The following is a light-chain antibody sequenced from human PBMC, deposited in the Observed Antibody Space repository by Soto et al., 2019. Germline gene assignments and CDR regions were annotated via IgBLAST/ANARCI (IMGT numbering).Light chain of an antibody. CDR2: EGS. CDR1: SSYVGSYNL. Sequence: QSAVTQPASVSGSPGQSTTISCTGTSSYVGSYNLVSWYQQHPGKAPKLMIYEGSKRPSGVSNRFSGSKSGNTASLTISGLQAEDEADYYCCSYAGSSTYVFGTGTKVTVL. J-gene: IGLJ1*01. V-gene: IGLV2-23*01. CDR3: CSYAGSSTYV.